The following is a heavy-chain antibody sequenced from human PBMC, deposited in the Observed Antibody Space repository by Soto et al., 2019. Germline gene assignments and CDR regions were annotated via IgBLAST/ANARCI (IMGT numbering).Heavy chain of an antibody. J-gene: IGHJ5*02. CDR2: ISLYSDVT. CDR1: GYTFSNYG. D-gene: IGHD2-2*01. Sequence: QVQLVQSGGEVKRPGASLKVSCKTLGYTFSNYGITWVRQAHGQPLEWLGWISLYSDVTNYAQKFQARVSMTTDTSTTTAYMELRSLRSDDTAVYYCARVVPGAEAWFGPWGQGTLVTVSS. V-gene: IGHV1-18*01. CDR3: ARVVPGAEAWFGP.